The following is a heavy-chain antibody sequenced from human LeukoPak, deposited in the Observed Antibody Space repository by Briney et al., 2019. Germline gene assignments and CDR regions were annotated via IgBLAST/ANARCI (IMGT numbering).Heavy chain of an antibody. D-gene: IGHD2-15*01. V-gene: IGHV3-7*01. CDR2: IKGDGSER. CDR1: GFTFSIYW. CDR3: ARAGSYYYGMDV. J-gene: IGHJ6*02. Sequence: GGSLRLSCAASGFTFSIYWMSWVRQAPGKGLEWVATIKGDGSERYYVDSVNGRFTISRDNAKNSLYLQMNSLRDEDTAVYYCARAGSYYYGMDVWGQGTTVTVSS.